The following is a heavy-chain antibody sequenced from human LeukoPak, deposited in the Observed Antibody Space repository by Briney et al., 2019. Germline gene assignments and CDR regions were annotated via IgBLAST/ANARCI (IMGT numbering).Heavy chain of an antibody. J-gene: IGHJ6*02. CDR1: GGSFSGYY. V-gene: IGHV4-34*01. CDR2: INHSGST. Sequence: PSETLSLTCAVYGGSFSGYYWSWIRQPPGKGLEWIGEINHSGSTNYNPSLLSRVTISVDTSKNQFSLKLSSVTAADTAVYYCARGRSSLPTYYYYYGMDVWDQGTTVTVSS. CDR3: ARGRSSLPTYYYYYGMDV.